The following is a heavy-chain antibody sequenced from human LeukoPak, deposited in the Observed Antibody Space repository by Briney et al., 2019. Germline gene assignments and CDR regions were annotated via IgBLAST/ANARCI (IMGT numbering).Heavy chain of an antibody. CDR1: GFTVSSNY. Sequence: GGSQRLSCAASGFTVSSNYMSGVRQAPGKGLEWVSVIYSGGSTYYADSVKGRFTISRDNSKNTLYLQMNSLRAEDTAVYYCAKDVTMIVVATRPYYYGMDVWGQGTTVTVSS. V-gene: IGHV3-53*05. CDR3: AKDVTMIVVATRPYYYGMDV. CDR2: IYSGGST. J-gene: IGHJ6*02. D-gene: IGHD3-22*01.